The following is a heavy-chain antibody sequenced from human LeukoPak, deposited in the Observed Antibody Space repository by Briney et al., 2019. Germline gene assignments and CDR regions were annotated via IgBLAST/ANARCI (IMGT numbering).Heavy chain of an antibody. CDR2: IYYSGST. Sequence: SQTLSLTCTVSGGSISSGDYYWSWIRQPPGKGLEWIGYIYYSGSTYYNPSLKSRVTISVDTSKNQFSLKLSSVTAADTAVYYCARDLSAAGTVSWFDPWGQGTLVTVSS. D-gene: IGHD6-13*01. CDR3: ARDLSAAGTVSWFDP. V-gene: IGHV4-30-4*01. J-gene: IGHJ5*02. CDR1: GGSISSGDYY.